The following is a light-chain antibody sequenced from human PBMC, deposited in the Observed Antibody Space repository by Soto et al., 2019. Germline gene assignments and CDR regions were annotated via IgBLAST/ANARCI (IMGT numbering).Light chain of an antibody. CDR3: GSWDSSLSAYV. J-gene: IGLJ1*01. CDR1: SSNMGGNS. V-gene: IGLV1-51*01. CDR2: DDD. Sequence: QSVLTQPPSVSAAPGQKVTISCSGSSSNMGGNSVSWYQQLPGTAPKLLIYDDDKRPSGIPDRFSGSKSGTSATLGITGFQTGDEADYYCGSWDSSLSAYVFATGTKSPS.